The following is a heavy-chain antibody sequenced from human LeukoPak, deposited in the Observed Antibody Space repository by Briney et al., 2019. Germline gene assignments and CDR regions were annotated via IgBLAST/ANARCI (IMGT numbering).Heavy chain of an antibody. Sequence: GGSLRLSCAASGFTFSSYAMHWVRQAPGKGLEWVAVISYDGSNKYYADSVKGRFTISRDNSKNTLYLQMNSLRAEDTAVYYFARAGTTVTSDFFDYWGQGTLVTVSS. CDR1: GFTFSSYA. CDR2: ISYDGSNK. V-gene: IGHV3-30*04. J-gene: IGHJ4*02. CDR3: ARAGTTVTSDFFDY. D-gene: IGHD4-11*01.